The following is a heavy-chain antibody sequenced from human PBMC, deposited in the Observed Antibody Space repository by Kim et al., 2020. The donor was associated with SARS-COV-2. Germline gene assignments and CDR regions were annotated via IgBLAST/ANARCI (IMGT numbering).Heavy chain of an antibody. Sequence: GGSLRLSCAASGFTFRGYAMSWARQAPGKGLEWVSTISDSGFGTHYADSVKGRFTISRDNSKSTLFLQMNSLRAEATAVYYCDASDYWGQGSLVTVSS. CDR2: ISDSGFGT. CDR3: DASDY. V-gene: IGHV3-23*01. J-gene: IGHJ4*02. CDR1: GFTFRGYA.